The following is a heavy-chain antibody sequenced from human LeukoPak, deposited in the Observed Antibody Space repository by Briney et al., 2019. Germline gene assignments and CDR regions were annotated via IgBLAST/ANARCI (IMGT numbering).Heavy chain of an antibody. V-gene: IGHV4-59*01. CDR3: ARGEAVAGTKRKLVGSLGWFDP. D-gene: IGHD6-19*01. Sequence: CLWIRQPPGKGLEWIGYIYYSGSTNYNPSLKSGVSISVDTSKNQFYLKLSSVTAADTAVYYCARGEAVAGTKRKLVGSLGWFDPWGQGTLVTVSS. J-gene: IGHJ5*02. CDR2: IYYSGST.